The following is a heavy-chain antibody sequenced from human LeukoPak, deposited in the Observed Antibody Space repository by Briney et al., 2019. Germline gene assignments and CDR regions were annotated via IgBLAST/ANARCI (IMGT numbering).Heavy chain of an antibody. J-gene: IGHJ6*02. CDR2: IYSGGNT. CDR3: ARVSGSSLLSPMDV. D-gene: IGHD2/OR15-2a*01. CDR1: GFTVSINY. V-gene: IGHV3-53*01. Sequence: GGSLRLSCAASGFTVSINYMSWVRQAPGHGLEWVSVIYSGGNTYYPDSVKGRFTISRDNSKNTLYLQMNSLRVDDTAVYYCARVSGSSLLSPMDVWGQGTTVTVSS.